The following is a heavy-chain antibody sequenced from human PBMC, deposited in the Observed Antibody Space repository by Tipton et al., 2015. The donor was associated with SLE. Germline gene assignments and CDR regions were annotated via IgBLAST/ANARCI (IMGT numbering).Heavy chain of an antibody. V-gene: IGHV4-39*07. D-gene: IGHD3-22*01. CDR3: ARDSSGYYLDY. J-gene: IGHJ4*02. CDR1: GGSISSSSYY. Sequence: LRLSCTVSGGSISSSSYYWGWIRQPPGKGLEWIGSIYYSGSTYYNPSLKSRVTISVDTSKNQFSLKLSSVTAADTAVYYCARDSSGYYLDYWGQGTLVTVSS. CDR2: IYYSGST.